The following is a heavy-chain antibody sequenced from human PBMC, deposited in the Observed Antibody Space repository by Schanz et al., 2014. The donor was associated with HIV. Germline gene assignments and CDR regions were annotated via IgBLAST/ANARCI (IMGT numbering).Heavy chain of an antibody. J-gene: IGHJ5*02. V-gene: IGHV3-21*01. Sequence: VQLVESGGGVVQPGRSLRLSCAASGFTFSSYSMSWVRQAPGKGLEWVSSISWNSGNIGYADSVKGRFTISRDNARNSLYLQLNSLTDEDTAVYYCARDWGWQLDPDPFDPWGQGTLVTVSS. CDR3: ARDWGWQLDPDPFDP. CDR1: GFTFSSYS. CDR2: ISWNSGNI. D-gene: IGHD6-6*01.